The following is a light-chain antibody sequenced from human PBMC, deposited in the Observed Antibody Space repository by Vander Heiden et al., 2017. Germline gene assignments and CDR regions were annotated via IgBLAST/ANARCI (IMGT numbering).Light chain of an antibody. J-gene: IGLJ3*02. V-gene: IGLV1-47*01. CDR2: RDN. Sequence: QSVLTQPPSTFGTPGQRVTFSCSGSTTNIENNYVYWYKKFPGTAPKIVIYRDNQRPSGISDRFSGSKSGTSASLAISGLRSEDEADYYCATWDDSLSSWVFGGGTGLTVL. CDR1: TTNIENNY. CDR3: ATWDDSLSSWV.